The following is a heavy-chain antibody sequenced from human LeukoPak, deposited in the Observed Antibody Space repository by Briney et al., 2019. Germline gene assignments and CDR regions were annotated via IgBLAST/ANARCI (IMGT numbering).Heavy chain of an antibody. CDR2: INHSGST. CDR1: GGSFSGYY. CDR3: VRDMGSSTSKD. D-gene: IGHD6-13*01. V-gene: IGHV4-34*01. J-gene: IGHJ4*02. Sequence: SETLSLTCAVYGGSFSGYYWSWIRQPPGKGLEWIGEINHSGSTNYNPSLKSRVTISVDKSKNQFSLRLNSVTAADTAVYYCVRDMGSSTSKDWGQGTLVTVSS.